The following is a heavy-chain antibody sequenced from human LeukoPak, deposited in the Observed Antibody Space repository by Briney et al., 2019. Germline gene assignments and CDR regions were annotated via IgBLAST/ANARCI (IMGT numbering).Heavy chain of an antibody. CDR1: GFTFSSYA. V-gene: IGHV3-30-3*01. D-gene: IGHD3-10*01. J-gene: IGHJ4*02. CDR3: ARYYASATSRYFDY. CDR2: ILYDGSNG. Sequence: GSSLRLSCAASGFTFSSYALHWVRQAPGKGLEWVAVILYDGSNGYYAESVKGRFTISRDNSKNTLYLQMNSLGAEDTAVYYCARYYASATSRYFDYWGQGTLVTVSS.